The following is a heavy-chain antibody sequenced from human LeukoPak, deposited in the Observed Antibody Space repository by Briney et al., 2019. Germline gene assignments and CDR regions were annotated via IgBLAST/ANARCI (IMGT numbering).Heavy chain of an antibody. CDR1: GYTFTSYG. Sequence: GASVKVSCKASGYTFTSYGISWVRQAPGQGLEWMGWINPNSGDTNYAQKFQGRVTMTRDTSISTAYMEMSRLTSDDTAVYYCARAVKSRYTSGWYIVDYWGQGILVTVSS. V-gene: IGHV1-2*02. D-gene: IGHD6-19*01. J-gene: IGHJ4*02. CDR2: INPNSGDT. CDR3: ARAVKSRYTSGWYIVDY.